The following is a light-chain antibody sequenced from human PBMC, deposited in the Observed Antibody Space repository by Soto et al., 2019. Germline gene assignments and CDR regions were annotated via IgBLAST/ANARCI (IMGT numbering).Light chain of an antibody. J-gene: IGKJ1*01. Sequence: EIVLTQSPGTLSLSPGERATLSCRSSQSVSSTYLIWYQQKPGQAPRLLIYGASSRATGVPDRFSGGGSGTDFTLTISRLEPEDFAVYYCQQYGSSLTWTFGQGTKVDIK. CDR3: QQYGSSLTWT. V-gene: IGKV3-20*01. CDR2: GAS. CDR1: QSVSSTY.